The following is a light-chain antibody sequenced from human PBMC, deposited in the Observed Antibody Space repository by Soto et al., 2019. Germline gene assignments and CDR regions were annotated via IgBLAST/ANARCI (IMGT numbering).Light chain of an antibody. CDR1: QSVRSY. CDR2: DAS. Sequence: EIVLTQSPATLSLSPGERATLSCRATQSVRSYLAWYQQKPGQAPRLLIYDASNRATGVPARFSGSGSGTDFTLTISSPEPEDFAVYYCQHRSNWPPVTFGPGTRLEI. CDR3: QHRSNWPPVT. J-gene: IGKJ5*01. V-gene: IGKV3-11*01.